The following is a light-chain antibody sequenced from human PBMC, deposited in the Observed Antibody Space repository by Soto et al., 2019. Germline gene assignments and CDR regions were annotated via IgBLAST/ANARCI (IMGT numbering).Light chain of an antibody. Sequence: ELVLTQSPPTPSLYTGEIDTLACRAIQSVSSSYLAWYQQKPGQAPRLLIYGASSRATGIPDRFSGSGSGTDFTLTISRLEPEDFAVYYCQQYGSSPAVTFGQGTRVEI. V-gene: IGKV3-20*01. CDR2: GAS. J-gene: IGKJ5*01. CDR1: QSVSSSY. CDR3: QQYGSSPAVT.